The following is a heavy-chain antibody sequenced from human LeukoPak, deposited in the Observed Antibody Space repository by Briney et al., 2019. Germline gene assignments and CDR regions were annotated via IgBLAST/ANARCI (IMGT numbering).Heavy chain of an antibody. D-gene: IGHD2-2*01. CDR2: ISSNGGST. CDR3: ASATQLPDAFDI. J-gene: IGHJ3*02. V-gene: IGHV3-64*01. CDR1: GFTFSSYA. Sequence: GGSLRLSCAASGFTFSSYAMHWVRQAPGKGLEYVSAISSNGGSTYYANSVKGRFTISRDNSKNTLYLQMGSLRAEDMAVYYCASATQLPDAFDIWGQGTMVTVSS.